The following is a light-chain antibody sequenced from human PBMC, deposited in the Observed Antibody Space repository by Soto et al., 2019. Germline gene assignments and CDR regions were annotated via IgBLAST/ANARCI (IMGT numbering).Light chain of an antibody. Sequence: DIVMTQSPATLSLSPGERATLSCRASQSVSTNLAWYQQTPGQAPRLLIFGASTRAAGSPVRFSGGGSGRQFSLTISSLQSEDVALYYCYQYNDGPGGTFGQGTKVEIK. V-gene: IGKV3-15*01. CDR2: GAS. J-gene: IGKJ1*01. CDR3: YQYNDGPGGT. CDR1: QSVSTN.